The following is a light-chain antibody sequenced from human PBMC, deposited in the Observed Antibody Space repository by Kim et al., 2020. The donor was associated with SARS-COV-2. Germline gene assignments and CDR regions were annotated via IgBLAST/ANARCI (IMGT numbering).Light chain of an antibody. V-gene: IGKV3-20*01. Sequence: STGERAPLPCRTRPSVCSHCFPWSQQTPAQAPRPLIYSVSNRATGIPDRFSGSGSGTDFTLTISRPEPEDFAVYYCQQYGIAPPYTFGQGTKREI. J-gene: IGKJ2*01. CDR3: QQYGIAPPYT. CDR1: PSVCSHC. CDR2: SVS.